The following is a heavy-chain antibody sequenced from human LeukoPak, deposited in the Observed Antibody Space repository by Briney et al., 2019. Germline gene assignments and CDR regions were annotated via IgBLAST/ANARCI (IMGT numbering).Heavy chain of an antibody. V-gene: IGHV3-9*01. CDR2: ISWNSGSI. Sequence: GGSLSLSCAASGFTFDYYAMHWVRPAPGKGLEWVSGISWNSGSIGYADSVKGRFTISRDNAKNSLYLQMNSLRAEDTALYYCAKDTSGREGTSDYWGQGTLVTVSS. CDR1: GFTFDYYA. D-gene: IGHD1-14*01. CDR3: AKDTSGREGTSDY. J-gene: IGHJ4*02.